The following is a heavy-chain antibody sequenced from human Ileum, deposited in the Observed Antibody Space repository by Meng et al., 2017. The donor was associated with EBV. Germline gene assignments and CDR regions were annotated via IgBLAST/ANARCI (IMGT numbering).Heavy chain of an antibody. J-gene: IGHJ4*02. Sequence: QQWHAGRVKCSEALSPTSDVYVWSFSGHCGTCIQQTPGRGLEWIGESNYAGSTNYNPSLKSRVTISVVTSKKQFSLNLTSVTAADTAVYYCARVMRRVNYNSGWYAKFWGQGNLVTVSS. CDR3: ARVMRRVNYNSGWYAKF. CDR2: SNYAGST. V-gene: IGHV4-34*01. CDR1: VWSFSGHC. D-gene: IGHD6-19*01.